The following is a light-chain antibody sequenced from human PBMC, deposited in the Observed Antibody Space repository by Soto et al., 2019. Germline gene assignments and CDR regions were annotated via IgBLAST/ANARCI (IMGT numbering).Light chain of an antibody. V-gene: IGKV3-11*01. CDR3: QQYNTWPPLT. J-gene: IGKJ4*01. CDR1: QSVSSY. CDR2: DAS. Sequence: IGLTKSPATLSLSPGERATLSCRASQSVSSYLAWYQQKPGQAPRLLIYDASNRATGIPARFSGSGSGTEFTLTISSLQSEDFAVYYCQQYNTWPPLTFGEGTKVDIK.